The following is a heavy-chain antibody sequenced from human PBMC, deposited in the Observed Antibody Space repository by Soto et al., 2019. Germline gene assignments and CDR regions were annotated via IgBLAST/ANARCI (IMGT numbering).Heavy chain of an antibody. D-gene: IGHD3-3*01. CDR1: GFMFSRYA. Sequence: QVQLVESGGGVVPPGRSLRLSCAASGFMFSRYAMHWVRQAPGKGLVWVAVISKDGSVIYYSDSVKGRFTMSRDKSKNMVYLQLNSLRDEDTAVFYCVHSRSGAVPDSFAYRGQGTLVTVSS. CDR2: ISKDGSVI. V-gene: IGHV3-30*04. CDR3: VHSRSGAVPDSFAY. J-gene: IGHJ4*02.